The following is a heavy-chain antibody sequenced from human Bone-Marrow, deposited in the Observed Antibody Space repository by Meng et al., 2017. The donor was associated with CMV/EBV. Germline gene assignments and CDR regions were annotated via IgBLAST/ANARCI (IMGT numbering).Heavy chain of an antibody. Sequence: SETLSLTCAVYGGSFSGYYWSWIRQPPGKGLEWIGEINHSGITNYNPSLKSRVTISVDTSKNQFSLKLSSVTAADTAVYYCARGHYGNWFDPWGQGTLVTVSS. CDR1: GGSFSGYY. D-gene: IGHD3-10*01. CDR3: ARGHYGNWFDP. J-gene: IGHJ5*02. V-gene: IGHV4-34*01. CDR2: INHSGIT.